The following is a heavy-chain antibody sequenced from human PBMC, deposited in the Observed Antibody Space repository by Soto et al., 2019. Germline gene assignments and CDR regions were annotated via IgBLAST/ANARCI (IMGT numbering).Heavy chain of an antibody. CDR3: ARQDGYALYYFDS. D-gene: IGHD5-12*01. Sequence: GESLKISCKGSGYSFNNYWIGWVRQMPGKGLEWMGIIYPGDSDTRYSPSFRGQVSISADKSISSAYLQWSSLRASDTAMYYCARQDGYALYYFDSWGQGTLVTVSS. V-gene: IGHV5-51*01. CDR2: IYPGDSDT. CDR1: GYSFNNYW. J-gene: IGHJ4*02.